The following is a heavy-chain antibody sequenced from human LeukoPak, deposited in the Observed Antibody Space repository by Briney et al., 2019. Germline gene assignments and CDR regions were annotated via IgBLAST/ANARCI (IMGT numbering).Heavy chain of an antibody. CDR2: IYYSGST. D-gene: IGHD3-22*01. CDR1: GGSISSGGYY. Sequence: SSETLSLTCTVSGGSISSGGYYWSWIRQHPGKGLEWIGYIYYSGSTYYNPSLKSRVTISVDTSKNQFSLKLSSVTAADTAVYHCAWHDSSDKLDYWGQGTLVTVSS. CDR3: AWHDSSDKLDY. V-gene: IGHV4-31*03. J-gene: IGHJ4*02.